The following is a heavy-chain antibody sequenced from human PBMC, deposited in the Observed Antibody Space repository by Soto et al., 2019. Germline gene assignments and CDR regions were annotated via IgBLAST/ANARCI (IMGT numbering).Heavy chain of an antibody. D-gene: IGHD6-6*01. J-gene: IGHJ4*02. CDR1: GFTFGDYA. CDR3: TIEYSSSTTTFDY. V-gene: IGHV3-49*03. Sequence: GGSLRLSCTASGFTFGDYAMSWFRQAPGKGLEWVSFIRSKAYGGTTEYAASVKGRFTISRDDSKSIAYLQMNSLKTEDTAVYYCTIEYSSSTTTFDYWGQGTLVTVSS. CDR2: IRSKAYGGTT.